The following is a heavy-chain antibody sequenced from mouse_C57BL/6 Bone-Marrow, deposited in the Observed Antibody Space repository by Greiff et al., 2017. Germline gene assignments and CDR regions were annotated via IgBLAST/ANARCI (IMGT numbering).Heavy chain of an antibody. CDR1: GYTFTDYY. D-gene: IGHD2-12*01. CDR3: ARSPLRYFDY. Sequence: VQLQPSGPELVKPGASVKISCKASGYTFTDYYMNWVKQSHGKSLEWIGDINPNNGGTSYNQKFKGKATLTVDKSSSTAYMELRSLTSEDSAVYYCARSPLRYFDYWGQGTTLTVSS. CDR2: INPNNGGT. J-gene: IGHJ2*01. V-gene: IGHV1-26*01.